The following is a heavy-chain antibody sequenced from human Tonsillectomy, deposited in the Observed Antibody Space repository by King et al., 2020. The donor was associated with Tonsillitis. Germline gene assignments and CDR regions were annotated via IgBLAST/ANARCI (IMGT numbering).Heavy chain of an antibody. CDR2: INTNSGGT. D-gene: IGHD3-16*01. CDR1: GYTFTGYY. V-gene: IGHV1-2*02. CDR3: ARAPEGAALLFDY. J-gene: IGHJ4*02. Sequence: VQLVQSGAEVKKPGASVKVSCKASGYTFTGYYMHWVRQAPGQGLEWMGWINTNSGGTNYAQMFQCRVHMTRDTSIRTAYMALSRLRSDDTAVYYCARAPEGAALLFDYWGQGTLVTVSS.